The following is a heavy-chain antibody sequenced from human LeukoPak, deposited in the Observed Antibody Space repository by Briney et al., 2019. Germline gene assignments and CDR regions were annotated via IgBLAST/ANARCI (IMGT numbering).Heavy chain of an antibody. CDR2: IHRSGGT. J-gene: IGHJ5*02. CDR3: ARLPLTPVPSGGMLANFFDP. D-gene: IGHD4-17*01. V-gene: IGHV4-4*02. CDR1: GDSISNTNW. Sequence: SETLSLTCTVSGDSISNTNWWSWVRQTPGKGLEWIGEIHRSGGTNYNPSLKSRVTISVDTSNNQFSLKLNPVTAADTAVYYCARLPLTPVPSGGMLANFFDPWGQGILVTVSS.